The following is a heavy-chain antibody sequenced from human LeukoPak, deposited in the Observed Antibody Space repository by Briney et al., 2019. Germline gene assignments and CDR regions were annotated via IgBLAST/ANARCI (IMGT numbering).Heavy chain of an antibody. Sequence: ASVKVSCKASGYTFTGYYMHWVRQAPGQGLEWMGWISAYNGNTNYAQKFQGRVTMTRDTSISTAYMELSRLRSDDTAVYCCARGGFLEWLYASSFDYWGQGTLVTVSS. CDR2: ISAYNGNT. CDR1: GYTFTGYY. CDR3: ARGGFLEWLYASSFDY. V-gene: IGHV1-2*02. D-gene: IGHD3-3*01. J-gene: IGHJ4*02.